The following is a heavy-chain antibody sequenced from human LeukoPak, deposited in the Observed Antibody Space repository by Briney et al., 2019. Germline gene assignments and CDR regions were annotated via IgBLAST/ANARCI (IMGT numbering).Heavy chain of an antibody. CDR1: GFTFSNYW. J-gene: IGHJ6*04. CDR3: ARDDGDV. CDR2: INNEGSGK. Sequence: QPGGSLRLSCAASGFTFSNYWMKWVRHAPGKGPEWVASINNEGSGKYFVDSVKDRYTISGDNAKNSLYLQSSSLKVEDTSIYDCARDDGDVWGKGPTVSVSS. V-gene: IGHV3-7*01.